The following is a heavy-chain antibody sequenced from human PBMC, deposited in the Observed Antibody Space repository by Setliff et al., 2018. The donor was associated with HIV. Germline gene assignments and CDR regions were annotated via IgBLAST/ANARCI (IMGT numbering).Heavy chain of an antibody. D-gene: IGHD3-22*01. CDR1: GFTFSSYA. V-gene: IGHV3-23*01. J-gene: IGHJ5*01. Sequence: GGSLRLSCAASGFTFSSYAMSWVRQTPGRGLEWVSAVSGGGSTYYADSVKGRFTISRDNSKNTLYLQMNSLRAEDTAVYYCAKERNPYYYDSSGYSWSDSWGQGTLVTSPQ. CDR2: VSGGGST. CDR3: AKERNPYYYDSSGYSWSDS.